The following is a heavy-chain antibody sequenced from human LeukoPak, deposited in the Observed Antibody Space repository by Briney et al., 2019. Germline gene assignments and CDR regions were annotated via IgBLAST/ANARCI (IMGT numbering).Heavy chain of an antibody. V-gene: IGHV3-33*08. J-gene: IGHJ6*02. CDR3: ARVGATVFGRSYGMDV. CDR1: GFTFSSYS. D-gene: IGHD1-26*01. CDR2: IWYYGSNK. Sequence: GGSLRLSCAASGFTFSSYSMNWVRQAPGKGLEWVAVIWYYGSNKYYADSVKGRFTISRDNSKNTLYLQMNSLRAEDTAVYYCARVGATVFGRSYGMDVWGQGTTVTVSS.